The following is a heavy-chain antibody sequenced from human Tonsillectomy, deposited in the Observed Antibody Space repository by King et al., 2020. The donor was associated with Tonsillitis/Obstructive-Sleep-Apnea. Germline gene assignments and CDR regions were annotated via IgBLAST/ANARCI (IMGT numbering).Heavy chain of an antibody. V-gene: IGHV5-51*01. CDR1: GYRFTTYW. CDR2: IYPGDSDT. Sequence: VQLVESGAEVKKPGESLKISCKGSGYRFTTYWIAWVRQMPGKGLEWMGIIYPGDSDTRYSPSFQGQVTISADTSISTAYLQWSSLQASDTAMYYCARHVGDSSGYFSALDYWGQGTLVTVSS. D-gene: IGHD3-22*01. J-gene: IGHJ4*02. CDR3: ARHVGDSSGYFSALDY.